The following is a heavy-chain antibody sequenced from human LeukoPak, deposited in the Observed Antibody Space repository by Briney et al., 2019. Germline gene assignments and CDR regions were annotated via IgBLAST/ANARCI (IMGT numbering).Heavy chain of an antibody. V-gene: IGHV4-4*09. J-gene: IGHJ4*02. CDR3: ARGYSSSYKTIFYFDY. D-gene: IGHD6-6*01. Sequence: SETLSLTCTVSGGSISSYYWSWIRQPPGKGLEWIGYIYTSGSTNYNPSLKSRVTISVDMSKIHFSLKLRSVTAADTAVYYCARGYSSSYKTIFYFDYWGQGTLVTVSS. CDR1: GGSISSYY. CDR2: IYTSGST.